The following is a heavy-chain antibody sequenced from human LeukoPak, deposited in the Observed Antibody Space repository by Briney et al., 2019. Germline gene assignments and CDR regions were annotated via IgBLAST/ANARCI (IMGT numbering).Heavy chain of an antibody. CDR1: GFTFSNFA. V-gene: IGHV3-30-3*02. Sequence: PGRSLRLSCAASGFTFSNFAMHWVRQGPGKGLEWVAVISYDGSNKYYADSVKGRFTISRDNSKDTLYLQLNSLTAEDTAIYYCAKPISGGLAVSADWFDPWGQGTLVTVSS. CDR3: AKPISGGLAVSADWFDP. CDR2: ISYDGSNK. D-gene: IGHD6-19*01. J-gene: IGHJ5*02.